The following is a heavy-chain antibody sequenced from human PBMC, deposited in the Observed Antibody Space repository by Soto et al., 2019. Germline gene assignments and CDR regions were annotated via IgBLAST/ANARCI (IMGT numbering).Heavy chain of an antibody. V-gene: IGHV4-39*01. Sequence: KTSETLSLTCTVSGGSISSSSYYWGWIRQPPGKGLEWIGSIYYSGSTYYNPSLKSRVTISVDTSKNQFSLKLSSVTAADTAVYYCAGLTTVGWGYYYGMDVWGQGTTVTVSS. CDR3: AGLTTVGWGYYYGMDV. CDR1: GGSISSSSYY. J-gene: IGHJ6*02. CDR2: IYYSGST. D-gene: IGHD4-4*01.